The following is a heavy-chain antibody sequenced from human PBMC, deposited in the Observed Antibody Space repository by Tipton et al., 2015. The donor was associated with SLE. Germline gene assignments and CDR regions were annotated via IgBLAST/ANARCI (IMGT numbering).Heavy chain of an antibody. V-gene: IGHV4-31*03. Sequence: TLSLTCTVSGGSISSGGYYWSWIRQHPGKGLEWIGYIYYSGSTYYNPPLKSRVTISVDTSKNQFSLKLSSVTAADTAVYYCARVGITGTTWDWYFDLWGRGTLVTVSS. CDR1: GGSISSGGYY. D-gene: IGHD1-7*01. CDR3: ARVGITGTTWDWYFDL. J-gene: IGHJ2*01. CDR2: IYYSGST.